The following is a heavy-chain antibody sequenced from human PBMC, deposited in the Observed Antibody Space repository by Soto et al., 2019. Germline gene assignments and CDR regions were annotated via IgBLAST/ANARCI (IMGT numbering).Heavy chain of an antibody. CDR1: GFPFSSYW. V-gene: IGHV3-7*01. CDR2: IKQDGSEK. CDR3: ARTYYYDRSGYYYNFY. D-gene: IGHD3-22*01. J-gene: IGHJ4*02. Sequence: PGGSLRLSCAASGFPFSSYWMSWVRQAPGKGLEWVANIKQDGSEKYYVDSVKGRFTISRDNAKNSLYLQMNSLRAEDTAVYYCARTYYYDRSGYYYNFYWGQGTLVNVS.